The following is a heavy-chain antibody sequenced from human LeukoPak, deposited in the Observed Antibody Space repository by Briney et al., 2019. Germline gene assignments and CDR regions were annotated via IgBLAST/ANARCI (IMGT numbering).Heavy chain of an antibody. D-gene: IGHD1-26*01. CDR1: GGSISSSSYY. CDR3: ARYVERGRIVGATYGYFDY. CDR2: IYYSGST. Sequence: SETLSLTCTVSGGSISSSSYYWGWIRQPPGKGLEWIGSIYYSGSTYYNPSLKSRVTISVDKSKNQFSLKLSSVTAADTAVYYCARYVERGRIVGATYGYFDYWGQGTLVTVSS. J-gene: IGHJ4*02. V-gene: IGHV4-39*07.